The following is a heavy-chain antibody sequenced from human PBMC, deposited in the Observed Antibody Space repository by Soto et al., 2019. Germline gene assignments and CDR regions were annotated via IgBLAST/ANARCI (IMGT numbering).Heavy chain of an antibody. CDR3: ARSSYYGSGTDFDY. Sequence: QVQLQESGPGLVKPSQTLSLTCTVSGGSISSSDKYWSWIRQLPGKGLEWIGFIYYIGNAYYSPSLKSRASIXVXTXXNPFSLKLSSVTAADTAVYYCARSSYYGSGTDFDYWGQGTLVTVSS. D-gene: IGHD3-10*01. CDR2: IYYIGNA. V-gene: IGHV4-31*03. J-gene: IGHJ4*02. CDR1: GGSISSSDKY.